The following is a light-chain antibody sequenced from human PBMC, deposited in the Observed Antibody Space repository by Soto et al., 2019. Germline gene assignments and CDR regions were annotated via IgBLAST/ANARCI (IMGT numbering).Light chain of an antibody. CDR2: DVS. J-gene: IGLJ3*02. Sequence: QSVLTQPRSLSGSPGQSVTISCTGTGSDVGGYNFVSWYQQCPGKAPKLMIYDVSKRPSGVPDRFSGSKSGNTASLTISGLQAEDDADYYCCSYAGSYTVVFGGGTKLTVL. V-gene: IGLV2-11*01. CDR3: CSYAGSYTVV. CDR1: GSDVGGYNF.